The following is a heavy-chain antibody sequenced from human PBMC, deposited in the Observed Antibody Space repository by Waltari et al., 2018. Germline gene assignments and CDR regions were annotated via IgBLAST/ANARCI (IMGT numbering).Heavy chain of an antibody. CDR1: GFTFDDYA. D-gene: IGHD2-15*01. CDR2: ISWNSGSI. V-gene: IGHV3-9*03. Sequence: EVQLVESGGGLVQPGRSLRLSCAASGFTFDDYAMHWVRQAPGKGLEGVSGISWNSGSIGYADSVKGRFTISRDNAKNSLYLQMNSLRAEDMALYYCAKDIGGRIYCSGGSCYEDDAFDIWGQGTMVTVSS. J-gene: IGHJ3*02. CDR3: AKDIGGRIYCSGGSCYEDDAFDI.